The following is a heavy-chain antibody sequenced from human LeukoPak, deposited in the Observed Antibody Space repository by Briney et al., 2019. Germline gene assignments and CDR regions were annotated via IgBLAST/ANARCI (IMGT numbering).Heavy chain of an antibody. CDR3: ARESYYDSSGYSDAFDI. Sequence: GGSLRLSCAASGFTFSNYWMYWVRQAPGKGLVWVSRISTDAKTTSYADSVKGRFTISRDNAKNSLYLQMNSLRAEDTAVYYCARESYYDSSGYSDAFDIWGQGTMVTVSS. D-gene: IGHD3-22*01. V-gene: IGHV3-74*01. CDR2: ISTDAKTT. CDR1: GFTFSNYW. J-gene: IGHJ3*02.